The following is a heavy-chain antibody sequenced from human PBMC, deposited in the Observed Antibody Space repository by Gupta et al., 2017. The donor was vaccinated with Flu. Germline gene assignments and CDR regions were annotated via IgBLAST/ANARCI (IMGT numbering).Heavy chain of an antibody. V-gene: IGHV1-8*01. Sequence: QVQLVQSGAEVKKPGASVKVSCRASGYIFINYDINWVRQAPGQGLEWMGWMNPSRDNTGYAQKFQGRVTMTRDTSTGTAYIELSSLRSEDTAVYYCARMVGYSAKQVRLDYWGQGTLVTVSS. CDR2: MNPSRDNT. J-gene: IGHJ4*02. D-gene: IGHD2-8*02. CDR1: GYIFINYD. CDR3: ARMVGYSAKQVRLDY.